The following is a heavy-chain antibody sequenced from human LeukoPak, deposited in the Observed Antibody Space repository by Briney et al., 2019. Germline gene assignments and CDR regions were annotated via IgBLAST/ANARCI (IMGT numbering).Heavy chain of an antibody. J-gene: IGHJ1*01. D-gene: IGHD3-10*01. CDR3: AKYFASGSYYKLPH. CDR1: GFTFSSYA. Sequence: GGSLRLSCAASGFTFSSYAMSWVRQAPRKGLEWVSTSSGSGAYTYYADSLKGRFTISRDNSKQTLYLQMNSLRAEDTAVYYCAKYFASGSYYKLPHWGQGTLVTVSS. CDR2: SSGSGAYT. V-gene: IGHV3-23*01.